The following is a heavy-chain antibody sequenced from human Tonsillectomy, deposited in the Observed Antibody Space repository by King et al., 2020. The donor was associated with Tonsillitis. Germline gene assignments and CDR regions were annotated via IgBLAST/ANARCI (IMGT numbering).Heavy chain of an antibody. CDR3: ARHNYDILTGYYHYYYYGMDV. CDR2: IIPFFGTA. D-gene: IGHD3-9*01. J-gene: IGHJ6*02. V-gene: IGHV1-69*01. CDR1: GGTFSSYA. Sequence: LVQSGAEVRKPGSSVKVSCKASGGTFSSYAISWVRQAPGQGLEWMGGIIPFFGTANYAQKFQGRVTITADESTSTAYMELSSLRSEDTAVYYCARHNYDILTGYYHYYYYGMDVWGQGTAVTVSS.